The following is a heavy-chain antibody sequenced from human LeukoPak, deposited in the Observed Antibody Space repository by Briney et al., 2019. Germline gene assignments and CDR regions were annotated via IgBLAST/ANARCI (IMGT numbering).Heavy chain of an antibody. CDR1: GYSFTSYW. J-gene: IGHJ6*02. Sequence: GESLKISCKGSGYSFTSYWIGWVRQMPGKGLEWMGIIYPGDSDTRYSPSFQGQVTISADKSIGTAYLQWSSLKASDTAMYYCARVMTTVTAYYYYGMDVWGQGTTVTVSS. V-gene: IGHV5-51*01. D-gene: IGHD4-11*01. CDR2: IYPGDSDT. CDR3: ARVMTTVTAYYYYGMDV.